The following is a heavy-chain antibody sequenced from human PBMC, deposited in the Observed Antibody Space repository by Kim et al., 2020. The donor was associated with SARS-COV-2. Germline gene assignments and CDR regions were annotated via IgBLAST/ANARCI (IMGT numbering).Heavy chain of an antibody. Sequence: ASVKVSCKASGYTFTSYAMHWVRQAPGQRLEWMGWINAGNGNTKYSQKFQGRVTITRDTSASTAYMELSSLRSEDTAVYYCARGPPMVRGVMYWFGPWGQGTLVTVSS. V-gene: IGHV1-3*01. J-gene: IGHJ5*02. CDR2: INAGNGNT. D-gene: IGHD3-10*01. CDR3: ARGPPMVRGVMYWFGP. CDR1: GYTFTSYA.